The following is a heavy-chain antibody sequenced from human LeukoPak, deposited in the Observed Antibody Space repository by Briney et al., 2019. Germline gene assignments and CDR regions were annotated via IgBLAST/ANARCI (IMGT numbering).Heavy chain of an antibody. J-gene: IGHJ4*02. CDR3: ARTQHCSSTSCPHGLDS. V-gene: IGHV4-30-2*06. CDR2: HYQGGST. Sequence: SETLSLTCALSAGSISSGGFSCCWLRQSAGRGLEYITYHYQGGSTYYNPSLSSPVTISGDRSKNHFFLTRTSLTAADTAVYYCARTQHCSSTSCPHGLDSWGQGTLVTVSS. CDR1: AGSISSGGFS. D-gene: IGHD2-2*01.